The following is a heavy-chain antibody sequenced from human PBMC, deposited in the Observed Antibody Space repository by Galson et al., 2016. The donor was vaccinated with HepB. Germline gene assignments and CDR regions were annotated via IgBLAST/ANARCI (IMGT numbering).Heavy chain of an antibody. Sequence: SETLSLTCTVSGGSISSYYWSWIRQPPGKGLEWIGYIYYSGSTHYNPPPKSLVTISVDTSKNQFSLKLRSVTAADTAVYYCAASRPRYCSGGRCFMDVWGQGTTVTVSS. D-gene: IGHD2-15*01. J-gene: IGHJ6*02. V-gene: IGHV4-59*01. CDR3: AASRPRYCSGGRCFMDV. CDR1: GGSISSYY. CDR2: IYYSGST.